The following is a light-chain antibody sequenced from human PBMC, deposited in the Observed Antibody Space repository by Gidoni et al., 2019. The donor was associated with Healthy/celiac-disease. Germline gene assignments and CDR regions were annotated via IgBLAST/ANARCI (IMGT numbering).Light chain of an antibody. J-gene: IGKJ4*01. CDR1: QGILNY. CDR3: QKYNSAPLT. Sequence: DIQMTQSPSSLSASVGDRVTITCPASQGILNYLAWYQQKPGKVPKLLIYAASTLQSWVPSRCSGSGAGTDFTLTISSLQPEDVATYYCQKYNSAPLTFGGGTKVEIK. V-gene: IGKV1-27*01. CDR2: AAS.